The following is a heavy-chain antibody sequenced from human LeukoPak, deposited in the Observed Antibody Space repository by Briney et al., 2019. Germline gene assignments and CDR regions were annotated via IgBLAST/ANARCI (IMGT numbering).Heavy chain of an antibody. J-gene: IGHJ4*02. V-gene: IGHV3-74*01. Sequence: PGGSLRLSCAVSGFNFSSYWMHWVRQVPGKGLVWVSRINRDGSVTSYADSVKGRFTISRDNAKNTLYLQMNSLRGDDMAVYYCASRKGTGGFVYWGQGTLVTVSS. CDR3: ASRKGTGGFVY. D-gene: IGHD1/OR15-1a*01. CDR2: INRDGSVT. CDR1: GFNFSSYW.